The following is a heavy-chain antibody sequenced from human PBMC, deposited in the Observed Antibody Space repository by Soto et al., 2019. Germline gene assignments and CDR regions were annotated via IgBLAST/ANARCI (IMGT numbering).Heavy chain of an antibody. V-gene: IGHV4-39*01. CDR1: GGSISSGSYY. J-gene: IGHJ5*02. Sequence: SETLSLTCTVSGGSISSGSYYWGWIRQPPGKGLEWIGSIYYSGSTYYNPSLKSRVTISVDTSKNQFSLKLCSVTAADTAVYYCARLNYDFWSGYLPFSTSDWFDPWGQGTLVTVSS. CDR2: IYYSGST. D-gene: IGHD3-3*01. CDR3: ARLNYDFWSGYLPFSTSDWFDP.